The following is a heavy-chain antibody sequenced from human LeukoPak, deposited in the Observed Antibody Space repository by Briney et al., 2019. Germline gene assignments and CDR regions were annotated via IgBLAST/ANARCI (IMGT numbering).Heavy chain of an antibody. V-gene: IGHV3-33*01. CDR2: IWYDGSNK. Sequence: PGRSLRLSCAASGFTFSSYGMHWVRQAPGKGLEWVAVIWYDGSNKYYADSVNGRFTISRDNSKNTLYLQMNSLRAEDTAVYYCAREYCSGGSCYGGDLFDYWGQGTLVTVSS. J-gene: IGHJ4*02. CDR1: GFTFSSYG. D-gene: IGHD2-15*01. CDR3: AREYCSGGSCYGGDLFDY.